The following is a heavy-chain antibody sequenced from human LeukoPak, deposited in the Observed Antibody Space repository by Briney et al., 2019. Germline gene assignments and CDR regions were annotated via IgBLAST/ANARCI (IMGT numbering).Heavy chain of an antibody. CDR2: ISSSSSYM. CDR3: AREVDGYSDY. CDR1: GFTFNNYA. Sequence: GGSLRLSCAASGFTFNNYAMSWVRQTPGKGLEWVSSISSSSSYMYYADSVKGRFTISRDNAKNSLYLQMNSLRAEDTAVYYCAREVDGYSDYWGQGTLVTVSS. D-gene: IGHD5-18*01. V-gene: IGHV3-21*01. J-gene: IGHJ4*02.